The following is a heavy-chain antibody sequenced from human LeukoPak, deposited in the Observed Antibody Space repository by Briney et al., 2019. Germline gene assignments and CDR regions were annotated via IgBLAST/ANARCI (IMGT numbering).Heavy chain of an antibody. J-gene: IGHJ4*02. D-gene: IGHD6-6*01. CDR2: ISGSGGST. Sequence: GGSLRLSCAASGFTFSSYAMNWVRQAPGKGLEWVSAISGSGGSTYYADSVKGRFTISRDNSKNTLYLQMNSLRAEDTAIYYWAKMGGSIAARPNYFDYWGQGTLVTVSS. V-gene: IGHV3-23*01. CDR1: GFTFSSYA. CDR3: AKMGGSIAARPNYFDY.